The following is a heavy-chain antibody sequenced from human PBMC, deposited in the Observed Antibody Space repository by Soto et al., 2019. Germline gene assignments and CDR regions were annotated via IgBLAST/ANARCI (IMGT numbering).Heavy chain of an antibody. Sequence: GGSLRLSCAASGFTFSSYYMDWVRQAPGKGLEWVANINQDGSEKHYVDSVKGRFTVSRDNTKNSLYLQMSSLTAEDSALYYCARSLDYWGQGTRVTVSS. V-gene: IGHV3-7*01. CDR3: ARSLDY. CDR1: GFTFSSYY. J-gene: IGHJ4*02. CDR2: INQDGSEK.